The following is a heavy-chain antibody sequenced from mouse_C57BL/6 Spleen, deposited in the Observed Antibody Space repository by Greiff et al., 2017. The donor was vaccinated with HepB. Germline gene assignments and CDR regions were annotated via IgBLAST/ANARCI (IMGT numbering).Heavy chain of an antibody. V-gene: IGHV1-80*01. Sequence: VQLQQSGAELVKPGASVKISCKASGYAFSSYWMNWVKQRPGKGLEWIGQIYPGDGDTNYNGKFKGKATLTADKSSSTAYMQLSSLTSEDSAVYFCARWYYGSSPHYAMDYWGQGTSVTVSS. CDR1: GYAFSSYW. CDR3: ARWYYGSSPHYAMDY. CDR2: IYPGDGDT. J-gene: IGHJ4*01. D-gene: IGHD1-1*01.